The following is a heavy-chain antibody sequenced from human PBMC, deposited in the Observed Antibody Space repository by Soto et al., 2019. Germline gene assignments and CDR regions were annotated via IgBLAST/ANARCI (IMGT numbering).Heavy chain of an antibody. V-gene: IGHV1-69*13. D-gene: IGHD6-19*01. J-gene: IGHJ4*02. CDR3: ARDRSGSSGWYGDY. CDR2: IIPIFGTA. Sequence: GASVKVSCKASGGTFSSYAISWVRQAPGQGLEWMGGIIPIFGTANYAQKFQGRVTITADESTSTAYMELSSLRSEDTAVYYCARDRSGSSGWYGDYWGQGTLVTVSS. CDR1: GGTFSSYA.